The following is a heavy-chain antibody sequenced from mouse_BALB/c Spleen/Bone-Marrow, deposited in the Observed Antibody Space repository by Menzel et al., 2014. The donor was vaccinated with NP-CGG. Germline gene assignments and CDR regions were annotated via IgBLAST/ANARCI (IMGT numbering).Heavy chain of an antibody. CDR2: INPSSGYT. D-gene: IGHD1-1*01. V-gene: IGHV1-7*01. CDR3: ARRYGSLWYFDV. CDR1: GYTFTDYW. Sequence: CGAELAKPGASVKMSCKASGYTFTDYWMHWVKQRPGQGLEWIGYINPSSGYTEYNQKFKDKATLTADKSSSTAYMQLNILTSEDSAVYYCARRYGSLWYFDVWGAGTTVTVSS. J-gene: IGHJ1*01.